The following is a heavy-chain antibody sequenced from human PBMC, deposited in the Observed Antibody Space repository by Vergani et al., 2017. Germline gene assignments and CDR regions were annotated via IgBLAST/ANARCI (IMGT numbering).Heavy chain of an antibody. CDR3: ARGKRITMVRGPLETIDC. V-gene: IGHV4-34*01. CDR2: INHSGST. CDR1: GGSFSGYY. J-gene: IGHJ4*02. Sequence: QVQLQQWGAGLLKPSETLSLTCAVYGGSFSGYYWSWIRQPPGKGLEWIGEINHSGSTNYNPSLKSRVTISVDTSKNQFSLKLSSVTAADTAVYYCARGKRITMVRGPLETIDCWGQGTLVTVSS. D-gene: IGHD3-10*01.